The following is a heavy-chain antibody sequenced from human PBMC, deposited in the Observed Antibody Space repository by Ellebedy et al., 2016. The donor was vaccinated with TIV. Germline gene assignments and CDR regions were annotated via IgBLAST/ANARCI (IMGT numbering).Heavy chain of an antibody. CDR3: AKDSYSNNYYYYGMDV. CDR1: GGSISSGDYY. D-gene: IGHD4-11*01. J-gene: IGHJ6*02. Sequence: GGSLRLSCTLSGGSISSGDYYWSWVRQAPGKGLEWVSGISGSGGSTYYADSVKGRFTISRDNSNNTLSLQMNSLRAEDTAVYYCAKDSYSNNYYYYGMDVWGQGTTVTVSS. V-gene: IGHV3-23*01. CDR2: ISGSGGST.